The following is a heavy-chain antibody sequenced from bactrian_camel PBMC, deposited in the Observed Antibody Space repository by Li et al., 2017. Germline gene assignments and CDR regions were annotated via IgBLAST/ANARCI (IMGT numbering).Heavy chain of an antibody. J-gene: IGHJ6*01. CDR2: IYSDGSNT. CDR3: VRRLWNSDYSFGY. Sequence: HVQLVESGGALVQPGESLTISCAASGFSFSESSMSWARRAPGKGLEWVSSIYSDGSNTYYADSVKGRFTISRDNAKNTLCLQLNSLKREDTAVYYCVRRLWNSDYSFGYWGRGTQVTVS. V-gene: IGHV3S6*01. CDR1: GFSFSESS. D-gene: IGHD4*01.